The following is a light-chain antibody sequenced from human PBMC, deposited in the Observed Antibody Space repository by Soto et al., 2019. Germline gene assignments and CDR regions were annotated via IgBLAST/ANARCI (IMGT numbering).Light chain of an antibody. V-gene: IGLV2-14*01. CDR2: EVS. CDR3: SSYTSRGTVYV. J-gene: IGLJ1*01. Sequence: QSVLTQPASVSGSPGQSITISCTGTSSDIGADNYVAWYQQHPGRAPKLMLYEVSIRPSGVSNRFSGSKSGNTASLSISGLQAEDEADYYCSSYTSRGTVYVFGPGTKLTVL. CDR1: SSDIGADNY.